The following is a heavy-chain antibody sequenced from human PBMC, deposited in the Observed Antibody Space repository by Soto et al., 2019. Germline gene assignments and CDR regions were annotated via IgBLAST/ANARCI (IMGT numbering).Heavy chain of an antibody. CDR2: MFYSGST. Sequence: SETLSLTCTVSGASISSGRSYWSWIRQHPGKGREWIGYMFYSGSTYYHPSLKSRVNITADTSKNQFSLRLTSVTPADTAVYYCARDNGYGHFDSWGQGTLVTVSS. CDR3: ARDNGYGHFDS. J-gene: IGHJ4*02. CDR1: GASISSGRSY. D-gene: IGHD5-12*01. V-gene: IGHV4-31*03.